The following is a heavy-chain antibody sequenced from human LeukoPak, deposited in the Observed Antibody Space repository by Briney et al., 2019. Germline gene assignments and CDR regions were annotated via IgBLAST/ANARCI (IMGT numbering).Heavy chain of an antibody. J-gene: IGHJ6*03. CDR1: GFTFSSYA. CDR2: ISGSGGST. Sequence: PGGSLRLSCAASGFTFSSYAMSWVRQAPGKGLEWVPAISGSGGSTYYADSVKGRFTISRDNSKNTLYLQMNSLRAEDTAVYYCAKDQGGGYSSGWYYYMDVWGKGTTVTVSS. D-gene: IGHD6-19*01. CDR3: AKDQGGGYSSGWYYYMDV. V-gene: IGHV3-23*01.